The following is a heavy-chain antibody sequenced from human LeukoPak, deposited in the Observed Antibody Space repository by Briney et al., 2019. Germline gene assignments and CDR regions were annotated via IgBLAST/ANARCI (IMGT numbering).Heavy chain of an antibody. J-gene: IGHJ4*02. CDR3: ARALYCSGGSCYYNFDY. V-gene: IGHV3-74*01. CDR1: GFTFSSYW. CDR2: INSDGSST. D-gene: IGHD2-15*01. Sequence: GGSLRLSCAASGFTFSSYWMHWVRQAPRKGLVWVSRINSDGSSTSYADSVKGRFTISRDNAKNTLYLQMNSLRAEDTAVYYCARALYCSGGSCYYNFDYWGQGTLVTVSS.